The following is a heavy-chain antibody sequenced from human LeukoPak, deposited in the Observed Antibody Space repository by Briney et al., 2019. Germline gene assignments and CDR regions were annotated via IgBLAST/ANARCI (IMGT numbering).Heavy chain of an antibody. CDR3: ARVPRETGYGPLDY. Sequence: SETLSLTCTVSGGSISSSSYYWGWIRQPPGKGLEWIGSIYYSGSTYYNPSLKSRVTISVDTSKNQFSLKLSSVTAADTAVYYCARVPRETGYGPLDYWGQGTLVTVSS. J-gene: IGHJ4*02. CDR2: IYYSGST. D-gene: IGHD5-12*01. V-gene: IGHV4-39*07. CDR1: GGSISSSSYY.